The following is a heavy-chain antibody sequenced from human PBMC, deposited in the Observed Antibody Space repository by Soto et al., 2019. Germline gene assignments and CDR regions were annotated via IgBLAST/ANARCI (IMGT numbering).Heavy chain of an antibody. D-gene: IGHD6-6*01. CDR2: IIPIFGTA. V-gene: IGHV1-69*13. CDR1: GGTFSSYA. J-gene: IGHJ6*02. CDR3: AIDFDRSSSVVNYGMDV. Sequence: WASVKVSCKASGGTFSSYAISWVRQAPGQGLEWMGGIIPIFGTANYAQKFKGRVTITADESTSTAYMELSSLRSEDTAVYYCAIDFDRSSSVVNYGMDVGGQGTTVNVSS.